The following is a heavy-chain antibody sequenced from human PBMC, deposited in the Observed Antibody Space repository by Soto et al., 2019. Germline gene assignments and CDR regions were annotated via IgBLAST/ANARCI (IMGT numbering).Heavy chain of an antibody. CDR3: ASSSGYYYGWDY. D-gene: IGHD3-22*01. CDR1: GGTFSSYA. J-gene: IGHJ4*02. V-gene: IGHV1-69*06. CDR2: IIPIYGTA. Sequence: QVQLVQSGAEVKKPGSSVKVSCKASGGTFSSYAISWVRQAPGQGLEWMGGIIPIYGTANYAQKFQGRVTITADKATSTAYMELSRLRSEDTAVYDCASSSGYYYGWDYWGQGTLFTVSS.